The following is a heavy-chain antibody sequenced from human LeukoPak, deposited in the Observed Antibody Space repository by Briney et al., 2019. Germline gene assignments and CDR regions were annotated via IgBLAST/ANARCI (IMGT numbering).Heavy chain of an antibody. D-gene: IGHD5-24*01. CDR3: ARAMEMVGAFDI. Sequence: ASETLSLTCTVSGGSISSYYWSWIRQPPGKGLEWIGYIYYSGSTNYNPSLKSRVAISVDTSKNQFSLKLSSVTAADTAVYYCARAMEMVGAFDIWGQGTMVTVSS. V-gene: IGHV4-59*01. J-gene: IGHJ3*02. CDR1: GGSISSYY. CDR2: IYYSGST.